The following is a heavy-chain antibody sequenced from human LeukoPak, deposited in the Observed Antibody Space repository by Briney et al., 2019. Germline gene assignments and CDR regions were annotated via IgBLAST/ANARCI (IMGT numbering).Heavy chain of an antibody. CDR1: GFTFSAYS. D-gene: IGHD3-16*01. CDR3: ARGGEGMTAVGGLYYYMDV. Sequence: GESLRLSCAASGFTFSAYSMNWVRQAPGKGLEWVSYVSRSSTTIHYADSVKGRFTISRDNAKDSLYLQMNSLRAEDTAVYYCARGGEGMTAVGGLYYYMDVWGKGTTVTVSS. CDR2: VSRSSTTI. J-gene: IGHJ6*03. V-gene: IGHV3-48*04.